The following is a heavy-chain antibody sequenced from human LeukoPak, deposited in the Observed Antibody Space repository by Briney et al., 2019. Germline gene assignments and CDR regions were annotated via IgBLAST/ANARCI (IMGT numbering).Heavy chain of an antibody. CDR3: ARLLGESTIYDL. J-gene: IGHJ5*02. CDR1: GFTFNGHW. Sequence: GGSLRLSCVAPGFTFNGHWMSWVRQAPGKGLEWVASIRQNGNEKYYVDSVKGRFIISRNNAENSLSLQMNSLRDEDAAIYYCARLLGESTIYDLWGQGTLVTVSS. V-gene: IGHV3-7*01. D-gene: IGHD5/OR15-5a*01. CDR2: IRQNGNEK.